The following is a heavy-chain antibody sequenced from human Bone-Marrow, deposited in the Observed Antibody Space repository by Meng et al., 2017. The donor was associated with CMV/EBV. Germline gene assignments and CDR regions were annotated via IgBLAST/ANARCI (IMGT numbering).Heavy chain of an antibody. J-gene: IGHJ6*02. CDR1: GFTFSSYG. CDR3: AKDINEWELLGYSGMDV. CDR2: IRYDGSNK. Sequence: GESLKISCAASGFTFSSYGMHWVRQAPGKGLEWVAFIRYDGSNKYYADSVKGRFTISRDNSKNTLYLQMNRVRAEDTAVYYCAKDINEWELLGYSGMDVWGQGTTVTVSS. V-gene: IGHV3-30*02. D-gene: IGHD3-10*01.